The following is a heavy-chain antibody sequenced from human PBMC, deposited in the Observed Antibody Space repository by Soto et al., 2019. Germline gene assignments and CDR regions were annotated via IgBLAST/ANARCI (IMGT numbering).Heavy chain of an antibody. V-gene: IGHV4-59*08. D-gene: IGHD3-10*01. CDR1: GGSISTYY. Sequence: QVQLQESGPGLVKPSETLSLTCTVSGGSISTYYWSWIRQPPGKGLEWIGYIYYTGSTNYNPSLKSRVTISVHTSKNQFSLKLSSVTAADTAVYYCARFSPLTPGGVAFDIWGQGTMVTISS. J-gene: IGHJ3*02. CDR2: IYYTGST. CDR3: ARFSPLTPGGVAFDI.